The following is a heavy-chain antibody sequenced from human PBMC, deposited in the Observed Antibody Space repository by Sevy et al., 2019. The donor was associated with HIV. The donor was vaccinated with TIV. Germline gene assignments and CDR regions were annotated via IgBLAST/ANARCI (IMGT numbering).Heavy chain of an antibody. CDR3: GSGWDDAFDI. CDR2: TYYRSKWYN. J-gene: IGHJ3*02. V-gene: IGHV6-1*01. Sequence: SQTLSLTCAISGDSVSSNSAAWNWIRQSPSRGLEWLGRTYYRSKWYNDYAVSVKSRITINPDTPKNQFALQVNAGTPEDTAVYYGGSGWDDAFDIWGQGTMVTVSS. D-gene: IGHD6-19*01. CDR1: GDSVSSNSAA.